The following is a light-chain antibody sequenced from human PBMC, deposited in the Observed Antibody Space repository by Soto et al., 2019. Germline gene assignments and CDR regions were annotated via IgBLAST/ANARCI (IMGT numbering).Light chain of an antibody. V-gene: IGKV1-33*01. CDR1: QDISNY. CDR3: QQYDNLSF. Sequence: DIQMTQSPSSLSASVGDRVTITCQASQDISNYLNWYQQKSGKAPKLLIYDASNLETGVPSRFSGSGSGTDITFTISSLQPEDIATYYCQQYDNLSFFGGGTNVEIK. J-gene: IGKJ4*01. CDR2: DAS.